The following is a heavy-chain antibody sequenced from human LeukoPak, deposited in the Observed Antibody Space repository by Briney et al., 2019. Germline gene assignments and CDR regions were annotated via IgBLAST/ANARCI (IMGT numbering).Heavy chain of an antibody. CDR3: ARDEYYYDSSGYPPDY. J-gene: IGHJ4*02. CDR1: GFAFSDYY. V-gene: IGHV3-11*04. D-gene: IGHD3-22*01. Sequence: KTGGSLRLSCAASGFAFSDYYMSWIRQAPGKGLEWVSYISSSGSTIYYADSVQGRFTISRDNAKNSLYLQMNSLRAEDTAVYYCARDEYYYDSSGYPPDYWGQGTLVTVSS. CDR2: ISSSGSTI.